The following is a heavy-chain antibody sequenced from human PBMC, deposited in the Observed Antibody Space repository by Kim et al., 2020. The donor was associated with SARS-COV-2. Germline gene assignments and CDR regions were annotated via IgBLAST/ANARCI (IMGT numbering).Heavy chain of an antibody. CDR3: ARGGRYCSSTSCPGWFDP. Sequence: KSRVTIAVDTSKNQFSLKLSSVKAADTAVYYCARGGRYCSSTSCPGWFDPWGQGTLVTVSS. V-gene: IGHV4-31*02. D-gene: IGHD2-2*01. J-gene: IGHJ5*02.